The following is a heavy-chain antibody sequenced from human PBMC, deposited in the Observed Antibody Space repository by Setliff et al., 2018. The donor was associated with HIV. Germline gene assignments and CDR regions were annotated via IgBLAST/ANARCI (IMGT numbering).Heavy chain of an antibody. CDR3: XSAGPYCGDDCPYNWLTP. CDR1: SDSISSSY. D-gene: IGHD2-21*02. J-gene: IGHJ5*02. CDR2: VHHSGST. Sequence: PSETLSLTCTVSSDSISSSYWTWIRQPPGQGLEWIGYVHHSGSTKYNASLRSRVTMSVDTSKNLFSLTLRSVTAADTAVYYCXSAGPYCGDDCPYNWLTPWGQGTLVTVSS. V-gene: IGHV4-59*01.